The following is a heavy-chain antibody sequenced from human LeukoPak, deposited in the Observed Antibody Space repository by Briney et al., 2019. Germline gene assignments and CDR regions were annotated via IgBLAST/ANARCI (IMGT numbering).Heavy chain of an antibody. J-gene: IGHJ4*02. D-gene: IGHD4-11*01. V-gene: IGHV3-49*03. Sequence: GGSLRLSCTASGFTFGDYAMSWFRQAPGKGLEWVGFIRSKAYGGTTEYAASVKGRFTISRDDSKSIAYLQMNSLKTEDTAVYYCTRDPSNYSNYPYYFDYWGQGTLVTVSS. CDR1: GFTFGDYA. CDR2: IRSKAYGGTT. CDR3: TRDPSNYSNYPYYFDY.